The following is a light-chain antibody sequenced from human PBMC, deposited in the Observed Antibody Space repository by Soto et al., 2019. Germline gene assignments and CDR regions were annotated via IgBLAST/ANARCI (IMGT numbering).Light chain of an antibody. V-gene: IGKV3-15*01. Sequence: EIVMTQSPATLSVSPGESATLSCRASQSVNSNLAWYQQKSGQAPRLLMYGASTRASGTPARFSGSGSGTEFTLTISILQSEDFAVYYCQQYNRGPYTFGQGSKVEIK. CDR3: QQYNRGPYT. CDR1: QSVNSN. J-gene: IGKJ2*01. CDR2: GAS.